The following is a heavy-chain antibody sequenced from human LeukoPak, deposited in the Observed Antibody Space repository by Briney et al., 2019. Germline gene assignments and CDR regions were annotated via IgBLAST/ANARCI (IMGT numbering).Heavy chain of an antibody. CDR3: AKEVSDGDYVNWFDP. D-gene: IGHD4-17*01. Sequence: PGRSLRLSCAASGFTFDDYAMHWVRQAPGKGLEWVSGISWNSGSIGYAESVKGRFTISRDNAKNSLYLQMNSLRAEDTALYYCAKEVSDGDYVNWFDPWGQGTLVTVSS. J-gene: IGHJ5*02. CDR2: ISWNSGSI. CDR1: GFTFDDYA. V-gene: IGHV3-9*01.